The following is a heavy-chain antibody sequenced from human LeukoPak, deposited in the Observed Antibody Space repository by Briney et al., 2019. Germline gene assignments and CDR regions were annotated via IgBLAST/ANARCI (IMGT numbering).Heavy chain of an antibody. J-gene: IGHJ6*02. CDR2: IQSDGSKT. Sequence: GGSLRLSCAASGFSFSNYGMHWVRQAPGKGLEWVALIQSDGSKTYSADSVKGRFTISRDNTRNTLYLQMDRLRPEDTAVYYCAKRYCKSATCRSDMDAWGQGTTVTVS. CDR1: GFSFSNYG. V-gene: IGHV3-30*02. D-gene: IGHD2-15*01. CDR3: AKRYCKSATCRSDMDA.